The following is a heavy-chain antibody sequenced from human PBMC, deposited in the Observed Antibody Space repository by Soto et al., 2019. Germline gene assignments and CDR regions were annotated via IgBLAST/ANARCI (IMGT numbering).Heavy chain of an antibody. CDR3: AIIYGGNFAY. CDR2: IYYSGST. Sequence: QVQLQESGPGLVKPSQTLSLTCTVSGGSISSGDYYWSWIRQHPGKGLEWMGYIYYSGSTYYNPSLKSRGTISVDTSKTQFSLKLSSVTAADTAVYDCAIIYGGNFAYWGQGTLVTVSS. CDR1: GGSISSGDYY. D-gene: IGHD2-15*01. J-gene: IGHJ4*02. V-gene: IGHV4-31*03.